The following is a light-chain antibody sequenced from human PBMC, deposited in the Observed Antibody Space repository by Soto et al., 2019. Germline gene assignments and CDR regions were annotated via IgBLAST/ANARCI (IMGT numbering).Light chain of an antibody. CDR1: SSNIGNNY. V-gene: IGLV1-51*01. CDR3: GAWDDSLAGVL. Sequence: QSVLTQPPSVSAAPGQKVTISCSGSSSNIGNNYVSWYQQLPGTAPKLLIYDNNERSSGIPDRFSGSKSGTSATLDITGLQTGDEADYYCGAWDDSLAGVLFGGGPQLTVL. CDR2: DNN. J-gene: IGLJ3*02.